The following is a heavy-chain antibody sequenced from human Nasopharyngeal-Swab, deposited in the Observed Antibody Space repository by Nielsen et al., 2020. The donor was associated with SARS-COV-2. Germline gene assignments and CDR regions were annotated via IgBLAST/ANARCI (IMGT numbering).Heavy chain of an antibody. CDR3: AKGQGSSSYGMDV. V-gene: IGHV3-30*18. D-gene: IGHD6-6*01. CDR2: ISYDGSNK. Sequence: RESPGKGLEWVAVISYDGSNKYYADSVKGRFTISRDNSKNTLYLQMNSLRAEDTAVYYCAKGQGSSSYGMDVWGQGTTVTVSS. J-gene: IGHJ6*02.